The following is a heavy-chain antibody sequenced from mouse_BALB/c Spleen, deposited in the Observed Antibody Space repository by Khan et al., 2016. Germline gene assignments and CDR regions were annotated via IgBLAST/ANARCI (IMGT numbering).Heavy chain of an antibody. J-gene: IGHJ2*01. CDR3: ARTARIKY. D-gene: IGHD1-2*01. CDR2: ITYSGST. V-gene: IGHV3-2*02. CDR1: GYSITSGYG. Sequence: EVQLQESGPGLVKPSQSLSLTCTVTGYSITSGYGYNWIRQFPGDQLEWVGFITYSGSTNYNPSLTSRITITHDTSNNQFFLQLNSVTTEDTSTYYCARTARIKYWGQGTTLTVSS.